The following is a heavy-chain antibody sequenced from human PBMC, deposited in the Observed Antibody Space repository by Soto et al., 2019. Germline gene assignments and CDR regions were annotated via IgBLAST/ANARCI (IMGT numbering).Heavy chain of an antibody. CDR2: ISWNSGSI. CDR1: GFTFDDYA. V-gene: IGHV3-9*01. Sequence: GGSLRLSCAASGFTFDDYAMHWVRQATGKCLEWVSGISWNSGSIGYADSVKGRFTISRDNAKNSLYLQMNSLRAEDTALYHCAKERLAAHPSQTYYYGMDVWGQGTTVTVSS. CDR3: AKERLAAHPSQTYYYGMDV. J-gene: IGHJ6*02. D-gene: IGHD6-6*01.